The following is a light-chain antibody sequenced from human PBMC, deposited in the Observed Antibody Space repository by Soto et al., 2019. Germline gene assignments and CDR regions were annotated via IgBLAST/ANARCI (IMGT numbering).Light chain of an antibody. V-gene: IGLV2-11*01. Sequence: QSALTQPRSLSGSPGQAVTISCTGTSSDVVGYNYVSWYQQHPCKAPKLMISHVSKWPSGVPDRFSGSKSGNTASLTISGLQAEDEADYYCCSYAGSYGVFGVGIKVTVL. CDR3: CSYAGSYGV. CDR2: HVS. J-gene: IGLJ2*01. CDR1: SSDVVGYNY.